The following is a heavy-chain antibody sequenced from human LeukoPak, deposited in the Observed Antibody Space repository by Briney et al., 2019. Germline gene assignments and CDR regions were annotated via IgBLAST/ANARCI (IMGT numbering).Heavy chain of an antibody. Sequence: GGSLRLSCAASGFTFSSYAMSWVRQAPGKGLEYVSAISADGTGTFHADSVKGRFTISRDNSKNTVNLQMSSLRAEDTAVYYCVREIIDFWGQGTLVTVSS. J-gene: IGHJ4*02. CDR3: VREIIDF. V-gene: IGHV3-64D*06. D-gene: IGHD3-10*01. CDR2: ISADGTGT. CDR1: GFTFSSYA.